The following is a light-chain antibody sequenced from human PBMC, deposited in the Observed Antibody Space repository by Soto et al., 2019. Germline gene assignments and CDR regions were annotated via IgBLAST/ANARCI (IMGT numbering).Light chain of an antibody. CDR2: DVS. CDR1: SSDVGGYNY. J-gene: IGLJ2*01. Sequence: QSALTQPASVSGSPGQSITISCTGTSSDVGGYNYVSWYQQHPGKAPKLMIYDVSNRPSGVSNRFSGSKSGNTASLTISGLKAEDEADYYCSSYTSRSTQVFGGGTKLTVL. CDR3: SSYTSRSTQV. V-gene: IGLV2-14*01.